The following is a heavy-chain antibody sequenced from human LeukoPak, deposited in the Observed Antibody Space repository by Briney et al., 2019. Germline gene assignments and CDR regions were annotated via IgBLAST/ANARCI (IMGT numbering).Heavy chain of an antibody. V-gene: IGHV3-30*02. CDR3: ARMIGDSSSWLPPSFDY. J-gene: IGHJ4*02. D-gene: IGHD6-13*01. CDR1: GFTFSSYG. Sequence: GGSLRLPCAASGFTFSSYGMHWVRQAPGKGLEWVAFIRYDGSNKYYADSVKGRFTISRDNAKNSLYLQMNSLRAEDTAVYYCARMIGDSSSWLPPSFDYWGQGTLVTVSS. CDR2: IRYDGSNK.